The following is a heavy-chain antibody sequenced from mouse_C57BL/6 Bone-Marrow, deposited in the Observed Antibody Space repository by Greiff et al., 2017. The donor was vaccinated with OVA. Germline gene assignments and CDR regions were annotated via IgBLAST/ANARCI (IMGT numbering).Heavy chain of an antibody. CDR3: ARSGYSKEDYFDY. CDR1: GYTFTDYN. V-gene: IGHV1-22*01. J-gene: IGHJ2*01. CDR2: INPNNGGT. Sequence: EVKLQESGPELVKPGASVKMSCKASGYTFTDYNMHWVKQSHGKSLEWIGYINPNNGGTSYNQKFKGKATLTVNKSSSTAYMELRSLTSEDSAVYYCARSGYSKEDYFDYWGQGTTLTVSS. D-gene: IGHD2-5*01.